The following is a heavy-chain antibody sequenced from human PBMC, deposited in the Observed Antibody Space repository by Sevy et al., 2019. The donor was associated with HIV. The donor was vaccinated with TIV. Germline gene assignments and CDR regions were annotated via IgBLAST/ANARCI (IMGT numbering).Heavy chain of an antibody. Sequence: GGSLRLSCAASGFTFSSYSMNWVRQAPGKGLEWVSSISSSSSYIYYADSVKGRFTISRDNAKNSLYLRMNSLRAEDTAVYYCARVLLGDYYYYYMDVWGKGTTVTVSS. CDR3: ARVLLGDYYYYYMDV. J-gene: IGHJ6*03. CDR2: ISSSSSYI. D-gene: IGHD2-21*01. V-gene: IGHV3-21*03. CDR1: GFTFSSYS.